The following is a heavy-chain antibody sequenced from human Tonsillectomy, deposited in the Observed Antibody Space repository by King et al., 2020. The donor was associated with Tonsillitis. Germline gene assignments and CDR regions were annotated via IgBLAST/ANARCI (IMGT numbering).Heavy chain of an antibody. CDR3: AKEAYCGGDCYSPH. J-gene: IGHJ4*02. Sequence: VQLVESGGGLIQPGGSLRLSCAASGFTVSSNYMSWVRQAPGKGLEWVSIIYAGGSTYYADSVKGRFTISRDNSENTVYLQMNNLRAEDTAMYYCAKEAYCGGDCYSPHWGQGNLVTVSS. CDR1: GFTVSSNY. CDR2: IYAGGST. D-gene: IGHD2-21*02. V-gene: IGHV3-53*01.